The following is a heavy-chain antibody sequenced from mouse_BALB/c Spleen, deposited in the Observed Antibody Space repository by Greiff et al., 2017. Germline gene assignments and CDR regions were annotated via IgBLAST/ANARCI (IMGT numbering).Heavy chain of an antibody. CDR3: ARSPARATYFDV. CDR2: ISDGGSYT. D-gene: IGHD3-1*01. J-gene: IGHJ1*01. V-gene: IGHV5-4*02. CDR1: GFTFSDYY. Sequence: EVKLMESGGGLVKPGGSLKLSCAASGFTFSDYYMYWGRQTPEKRLEWVATISDGGSYTYYPDSVKGRFTISRDNAKNNLYLQMSSLKSEDTAMYYCARSPARATYFDVWGAGTTVTVSS.